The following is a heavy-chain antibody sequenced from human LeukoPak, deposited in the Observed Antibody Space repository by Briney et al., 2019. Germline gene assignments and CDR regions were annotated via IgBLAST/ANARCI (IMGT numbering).Heavy chain of an antibody. Sequence: PSETLSLTCTVSGGSISSYYWSWIRQPPGKGLEWIGYMYYSGSTNYNPSLKSRVSISVDTSKNQFSLKLSSVTAADTAVYYCATTDSSGYYHIDYWGQETLVTVSS. D-gene: IGHD3-22*01. V-gene: IGHV4-59*01. CDR1: GGSISSYY. J-gene: IGHJ4*02. CDR2: MYYSGST. CDR3: ATTDSSGYYHIDY.